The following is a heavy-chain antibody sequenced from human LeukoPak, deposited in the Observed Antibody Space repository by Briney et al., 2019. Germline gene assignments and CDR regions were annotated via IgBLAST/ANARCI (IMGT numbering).Heavy chain of an antibody. Sequence: GGSLRLSCAASGFTFSHYSMNWVRQAPGQGLEWVSSISSDSRYIYYADSLKGRFTISRDNAKNSLYLQMNSLRAEDTAVYYCATDYAGNSLWYYYGLGVWGQRTTVTVSS. V-gene: IGHV3-21*01. CDR1: GFTFSHYS. CDR2: ISSDSRYI. D-gene: IGHD4-23*01. CDR3: ATDYAGNSLWYYYGLGV. J-gene: IGHJ6*02.